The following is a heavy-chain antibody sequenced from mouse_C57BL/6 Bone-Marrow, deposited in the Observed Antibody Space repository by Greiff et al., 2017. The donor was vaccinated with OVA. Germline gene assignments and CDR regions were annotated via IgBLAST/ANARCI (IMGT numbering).Heavy chain of an antibody. Sequence: VKLMESGAELARPGASVKMSCKASGYTFTSYTMHWVKQRPGQGLEWIGYINPSSGYTKYNQKFKDKATLTADKSSSTAYMQLSSLTSEDSAVYYCARGSKWYFDVWGTGTTVTVSS. CDR2: INPSSGYT. CDR3: ARGSKWYFDV. D-gene: IGHD2-5*01. V-gene: IGHV1-4*01. J-gene: IGHJ1*03. CDR1: GYTFTSYT.